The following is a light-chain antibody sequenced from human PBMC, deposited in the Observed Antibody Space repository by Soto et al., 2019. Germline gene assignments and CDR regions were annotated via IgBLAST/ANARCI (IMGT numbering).Light chain of an antibody. Sequence: QSVLTQPASVSGSPGQSITISCTGSSSDVGGYNYVSWYQHHPGKAPKVIIYEVSNRPSGLSNRFSGSKSGNTASLTISGLQAEDEADYHCSSYTSSGTVIFGGGTQLTVL. J-gene: IGLJ2*01. CDR3: SSYTSSGTVI. V-gene: IGLV2-14*01. CDR2: EVS. CDR1: SSDVGGYNY.